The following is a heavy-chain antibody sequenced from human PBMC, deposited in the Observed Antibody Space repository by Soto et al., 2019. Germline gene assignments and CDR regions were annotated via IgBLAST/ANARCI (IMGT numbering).Heavy chain of an antibody. CDR2: ISAYNGDT. D-gene: IGHD3-3*01. CDR1: GYIFTNYY. Sequence: QLVQSGAEVKKPGASVKVSCKASGYIFTNYYINWVRQAPGQGLEWMGWISAYNGDTNYAQKLQGRVTMTTDTSTSTAYMELRSLRSDDTAVYYCARESIQFWQRRGLDVWGQGTTVTVSS. J-gene: IGHJ6*02. CDR3: ARESIQFWQRRGLDV. V-gene: IGHV1-18*04.